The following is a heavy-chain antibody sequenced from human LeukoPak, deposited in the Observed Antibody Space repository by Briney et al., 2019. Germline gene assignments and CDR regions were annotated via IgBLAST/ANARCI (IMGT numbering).Heavy chain of an antibody. D-gene: IGHD2-2*01. CDR3: ARAECSTTNCHTRIRNYYMDV. Sequence: SVKVSCKASGGTFSTHAISWVRQAPGQGLEWMGGLIPIFALANYAQKFQGRLTITADESMNTAYLELSSLRFEDTAVYYCARAECSTTNCHTRIRNYYMDVWGTGTPVTVSS. CDR2: LIPIFALA. CDR1: GGTFSTHA. V-gene: IGHV1-69*13. J-gene: IGHJ6*03.